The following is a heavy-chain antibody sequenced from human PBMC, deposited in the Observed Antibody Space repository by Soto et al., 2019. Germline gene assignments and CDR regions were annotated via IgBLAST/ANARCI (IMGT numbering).Heavy chain of an antibody. D-gene: IGHD1-26*01. CDR1: GGSINSDDSF. V-gene: IGHV4-39*01. J-gene: IGHJ5*02. CDR3: ARQLPVGATSWFDP. CDR2: LYYGGST. Sequence: PSETLSLTCSVSGGSINSDDSFWGWVRQSPGKGLEWIGSLYYGGSTFYNPSLKSRVTISLDTSKNQFSLRLTPVTAADTAIYYCARQLPVGATSWFDPWGQGTLVTVSS.